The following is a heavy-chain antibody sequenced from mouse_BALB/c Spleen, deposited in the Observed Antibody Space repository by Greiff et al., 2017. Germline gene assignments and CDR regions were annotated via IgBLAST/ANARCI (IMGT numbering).Heavy chain of an antibody. J-gene: IGHJ4*01. Sequence: EVKLMESGGGLVKPGGSLKLSCAASGFAFSSYDMSWVRQTPEKRLEWVAYISSGGGSTYYPDTVKGRFTISRDNAKNTLYLQMSSLKSEDTAMYYCARQEVRRGMDYWGQGTSVTVSS. CDR2: ISSGGGST. CDR3: ARQEVRRGMDY. V-gene: IGHV5-12-1*01. CDR1: GFAFSSYD. D-gene: IGHD2-14*01.